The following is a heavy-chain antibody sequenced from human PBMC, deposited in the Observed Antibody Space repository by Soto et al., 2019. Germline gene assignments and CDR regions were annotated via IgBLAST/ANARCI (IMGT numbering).Heavy chain of an antibody. CDR1: GGTFSSYT. Sequence: QAQLVQSGAEVKKPGSSVKVSCKASGGTFSSYTISWVRQAPGQGLEWMGRIIPILGIANYAQKSQGRVTITADKSTSTAYMERSSLRSEDSAVYYCARRPYYGSGSYYNSHDAFHIWGQGTMVTVSS. V-gene: IGHV1-69*02. CDR2: IIPILGIA. D-gene: IGHD3-10*01. CDR3: ARRPYYGSGSYYNSHDAFHI. J-gene: IGHJ3*02.